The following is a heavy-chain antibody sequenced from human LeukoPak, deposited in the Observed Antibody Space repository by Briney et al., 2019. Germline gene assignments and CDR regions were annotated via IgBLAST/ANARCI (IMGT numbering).Heavy chain of an antibody. CDR1: GFPFSSYW. J-gene: IGHJ4*02. CDR2: IKQDGSKK. D-gene: IGHD5-24*01. Sequence: PGGSLRLSCVASGFPFSSYWMTWVRQAPGKGLEWVANIKQDGSKKSYVDSVKGRFTISRDNAKNSLYLQMNSLRAEDTAIYYCTRVGYIDEGIDYWGQGTLVNVSS. V-gene: IGHV3-7*04. CDR3: TRVGYIDEGIDY.